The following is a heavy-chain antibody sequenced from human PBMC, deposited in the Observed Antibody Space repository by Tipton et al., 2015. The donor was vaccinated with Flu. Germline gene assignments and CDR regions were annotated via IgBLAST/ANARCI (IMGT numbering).Heavy chain of an antibody. CDR1: GYPIRSSNYY. Sequence: TLSLTCAVSGYPIRSSNYYWGGVRQRPGKGLEWSGNIFQSGNSYHNPSLKSRVTMSVETSKNQFSLKLSSVTAADTAVYYCAGRDYSNYVSEPKNWFDSWGQGDLVMVSS. CDR2: IFQSGNS. D-gene: IGHD4-11*01. CDR3: AGRDYSNYVSEPKNWFDS. J-gene: IGHJ5*01. V-gene: IGHV4-38-2*01.